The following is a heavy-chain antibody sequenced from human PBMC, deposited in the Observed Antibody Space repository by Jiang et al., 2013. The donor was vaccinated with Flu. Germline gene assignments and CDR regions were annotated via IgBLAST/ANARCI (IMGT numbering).Heavy chain of an antibody. CDR1: GFSLTTSGDG. J-gene: IGHJ5*02. CDR3: APSGYGDFVGWFDP. CDR2: IYWNDDK. Sequence: KPTQTLTLTCTFXGFSLTTSGDGXGWIRQPPGKALEWLALIYWNDDKRYSPSLKKRLTITKDTSKNQVVLTMTNMDPVDTATYYCAPSGYGDFVGWFDPWGQGTLVTVSS. V-gene: IGHV2-5*01. D-gene: IGHD2-21*02.